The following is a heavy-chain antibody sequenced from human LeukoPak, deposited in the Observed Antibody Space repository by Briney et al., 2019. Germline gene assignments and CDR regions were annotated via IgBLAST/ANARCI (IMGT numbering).Heavy chain of an antibody. CDR1: GFTFSSYG. CDR2: ISRSGATI. CDR3: SRDRGGGDIYFDY. Sequence: GGSLRLSCAASGFTFSSYGMNWVRQAPGKGLEWISYISRSGATIYYADSVKGRFTISRDNAKNSLYLQMSSLGAEDTAIYYCSRDRGGGDIYFDYWGQGTLVTVSS. J-gene: IGHJ4*02. V-gene: IGHV3-48*03. D-gene: IGHD2-21*02.